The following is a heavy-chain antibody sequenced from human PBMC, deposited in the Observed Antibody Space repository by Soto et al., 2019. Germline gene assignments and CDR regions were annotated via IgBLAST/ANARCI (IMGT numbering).Heavy chain of an antibody. D-gene: IGHD1-26*01. CDR3: ARERGVSRGPWGD. V-gene: IGHV4-31*03. Sequence: SETLSLTCTVSGGSISSGGYYWSWIRQHPGKGLEWIGYIYYSGSTYYNPSLKSRVTISVDTSKNQFSLKLSSVTAADTAVYYCARERGVSRGPWGDWGQGTLVTVSS. J-gene: IGHJ4*02. CDR2: IYYSGST. CDR1: GGSISSGGYY.